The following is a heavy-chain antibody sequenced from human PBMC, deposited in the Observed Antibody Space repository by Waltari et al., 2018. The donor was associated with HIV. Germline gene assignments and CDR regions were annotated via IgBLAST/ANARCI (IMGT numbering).Heavy chain of an antibody. Sequence: EVHLLESGGGLVQPGGSLRLSCAASGFTFSNYAMNWVRQAPGKGRGWVSAISGSGCGRYYADSVKGRLTISRDNSKKTLYLQMNSLRAEDTAVYYCAKDYDSSGFYYFDYWGQGTLVTVSS. CDR1: GFTFSNYA. J-gene: IGHJ4*02. D-gene: IGHD3-22*01. V-gene: IGHV3-23*01. CDR2: ISGSGCGR. CDR3: AKDYDSSGFYYFDY.